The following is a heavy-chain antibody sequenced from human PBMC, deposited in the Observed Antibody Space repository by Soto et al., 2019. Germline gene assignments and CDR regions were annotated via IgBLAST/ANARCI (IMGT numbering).Heavy chain of an antibody. CDR2: ISGSGGST. Sequence: GGSLRLSCAASGFTFSSYAMSWVRQAPGKGLEWVSAISGSGGSTYYADSVKGRFTISRDNSKNTLYLQMNSLRAEDTAVYYCAKDGGIQLWPTDYYYYYMDVWGKGTTVTVSS. V-gene: IGHV3-23*01. D-gene: IGHD5-18*01. CDR1: GFTFSSYA. CDR3: AKDGGIQLWPTDYYYYYMDV. J-gene: IGHJ6*03.